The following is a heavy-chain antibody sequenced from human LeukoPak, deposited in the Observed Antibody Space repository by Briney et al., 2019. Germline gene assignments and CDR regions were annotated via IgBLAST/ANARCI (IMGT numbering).Heavy chain of an antibody. CDR1: GGSISSSDYY. CDR2: IYYTGSS. Sequence: SETLSLTCTVSGGSISSSDYYWGWIRQPPGKGLEWIGNIYYTGSSSYNSSLTSRVTLSVDTSKNQFSLQLSSVTAADTAVYYCARENYCTNGVCWAFDPWGQGTLVTVSS. CDR3: ARENYCTNGVCWAFDP. V-gene: IGHV4-39*07. D-gene: IGHD2-8*01. J-gene: IGHJ5*02.